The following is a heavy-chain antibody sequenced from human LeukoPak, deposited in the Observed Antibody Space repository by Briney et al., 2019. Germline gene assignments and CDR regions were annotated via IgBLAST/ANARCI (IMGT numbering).Heavy chain of an antibody. CDR1: GYSFTSGHY. CDR2: IYHTGSA. V-gene: IGHV4-38-2*01. D-gene: IGHD3-3*01. CDR3: ARRPLTIFGGTDSYYFDY. J-gene: IGHJ4*02. Sequence: SETLSLTCSVSGYSFTSGHYWGWIRQPPGKGLEWIANIYHTGSAHYNPSLKSRVTISVDTSKNQFSLKLSSVTAADTAVYYCARRPLTIFGGTDSYYFDYWGQGTLVTVSS.